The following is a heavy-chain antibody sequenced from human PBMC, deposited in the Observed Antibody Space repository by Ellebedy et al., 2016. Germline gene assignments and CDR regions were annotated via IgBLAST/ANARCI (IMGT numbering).Heavy chain of an antibody. CDR3: VTKHDAAFHI. J-gene: IGHJ3*02. CDR2: ISSGSAT. V-gene: IGHV3-53*01. D-gene: IGHD1-1*01. Sequence: GESLKISXAASGFSVSSNDMSWVRQRPGKGLECVSLISSGSATFYADSVEGRFTISRDNSKKRLYLQMSGLGADDTAVYYCVTKHDAAFHIWGQGTMVTVSS. CDR1: GFSVSSND.